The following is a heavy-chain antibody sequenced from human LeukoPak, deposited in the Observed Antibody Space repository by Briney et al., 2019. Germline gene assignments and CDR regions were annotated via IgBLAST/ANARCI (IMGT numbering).Heavy chain of an antibody. Sequence: GGSLRLSCAASGFTFSSYEMNWVRQAPGKGLEWVSYISSSGSTIYCADSVKGRFTISRDNAKNSLYLQMNSLRAEDTAVYYCARDRDGYNFDYWGQGTLVTVSS. CDR2: ISSSGSTI. V-gene: IGHV3-48*03. CDR1: GFTFSSYE. J-gene: IGHJ4*02. CDR3: ARDRDGYNFDY. D-gene: IGHD5-24*01.